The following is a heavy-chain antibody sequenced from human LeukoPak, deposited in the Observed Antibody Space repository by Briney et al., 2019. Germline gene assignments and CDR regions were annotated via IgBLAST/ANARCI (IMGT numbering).Heavy chain of an antibody. D-gene: IGHD3-22*01. V-gene: IGHV3-66*01. CDR1: GFTVSSNY. CDR2: IYSGGST. CDR3: ARKVSYYYYDSSGSYDAFDI. J-gene: IGHJ3*02. Sequence: GSLRLSCAASGFTVSSNYMSWVRQAPGKGLEWVSVIYSGGSTYYADSVKGRFTISRDNSKNTLYLQMHSLRAEDTAVYYCARKVSYYYYDSSGSYDAFDIWGQGTMVTVSS.